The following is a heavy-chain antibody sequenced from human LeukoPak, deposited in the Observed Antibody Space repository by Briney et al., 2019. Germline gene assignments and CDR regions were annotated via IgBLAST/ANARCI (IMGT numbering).Heavy chain of an antibody. CDR3: ARRSLNYYDSSGFYFDS. CDR1: GYSFTNHW. V-gene: IGHV5-51*01. J-gene: IGHJ4*02. Sequence: GESLKISCKGSGYSFTNHWIGWVRQMPGKGLEWMGVIYPGDSDTRYSPSFQGQVTISADTSISTAYVQWSSLKSSDTAMYYCARRSLNYYDSSGFYFDSWGQGTLVTVSS. CDR2: IYPGDSDT. D-gene: IGHD3-22*01.